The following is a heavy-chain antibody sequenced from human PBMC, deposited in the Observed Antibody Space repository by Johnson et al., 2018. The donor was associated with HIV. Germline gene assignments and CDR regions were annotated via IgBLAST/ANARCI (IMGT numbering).Heavy chain of an antibody. V-gene: IGHV3-7*05. D-gene: IGHD6-13*01. Sequence: VQLVESGGGLVQPGGSLRLSCAASGLTVSGNYMTWVRQAPGKGLEWVANIRQDGREKYCLDSVKGLFTISRDNAKNSLYLQMNSLRAEDTAVYYCAKEGSIAAAGNDAFDIWGQGTMVTVSS. CDR3: AKEGSIAAAGNDAFDI. J-gene: IGHJ3*02. CDR1: GLTVSGNY. CDR2: IRQDGREK.